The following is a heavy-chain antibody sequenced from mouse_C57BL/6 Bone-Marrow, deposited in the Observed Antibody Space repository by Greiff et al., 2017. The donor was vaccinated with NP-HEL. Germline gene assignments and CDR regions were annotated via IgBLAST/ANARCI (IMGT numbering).Heavy chain of an antibody. D-gene: IGHD1-1*01. CDR1: GYTFTSYW. CDR2: IDPISGGT. V-gene: IGHV1-72*01. CDR3: ARRGLRGYFDY. J-gene: IGHJ2*01. Sequence: QVQLQQPGAELVKPGASVKLSCKASGYTFTSYWMHWVKQRPGRGLGWIGRIDPISGGTKYNEKFKSKATLTVDKPSSTAYMQLSSLTSEDSAVYYCARRGLRGYFDYWGQGTTLTVSS.